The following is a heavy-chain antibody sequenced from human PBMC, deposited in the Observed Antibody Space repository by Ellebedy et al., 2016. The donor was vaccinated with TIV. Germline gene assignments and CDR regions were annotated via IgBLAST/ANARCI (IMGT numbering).Heavy chain of an antibody. CDR3: ARTVDTTLGSYYFDF. J-gene: IGHJ4*02. Sequence: GESLKISCKVSGYKFADFWIGWVRHMPGKGLEWIAILYPGDPLPKYSPSFQVQVTISVDRSINTAYLQWSSLRASDTAMYYCARTVDTTLGSYYFDFWGQGTLVSVSS. V-gene: IGHV5-51*01. CDR1: GYKFADFW. CDR2: LYPGDPLP. D-gene: IGHD3-10*01.